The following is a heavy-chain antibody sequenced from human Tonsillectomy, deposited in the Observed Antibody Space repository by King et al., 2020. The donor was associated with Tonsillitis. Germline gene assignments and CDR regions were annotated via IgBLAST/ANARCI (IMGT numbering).Heavy chain of an antibody. V-gene: IGHV3-7*01. CDR2: IKEDGSDK. J-gene: IGHJ4*02. CDR1: GFTFSTSW. CDR3: GRGGGWTFDY. D-gene: IGHD6-19*01. Sequence: VQLVESGGGLVQPGGSLRLSCATSGFTFSTSWMNWVRQAPGKGLEWVATIKEDGSDKYYVDSVRGRFTVSRDNATNSLYLQMNSLRVEDTAVYYCGRGGGWTFDYWGQGSLVTVSS.